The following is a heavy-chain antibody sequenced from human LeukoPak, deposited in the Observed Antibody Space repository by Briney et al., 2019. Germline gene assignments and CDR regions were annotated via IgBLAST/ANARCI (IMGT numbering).Heavy chain of an antibody. CDR2: INPNSGGT. Sequence: ASVKVSCKASGYTFISYDINWVRQAPGQGLEWMGWINPNSGGTNYAQKFQGRVTMTRDTSISTAYMELSRLRSDDTAVYYCARYLGVTNFDYWGQGTLVTVSS. D-gene: IGHD2-2*01. CDR1: GYTFISYD. J-gene: IGHJ4*02. CDR3: ARYLGVTNFDY. V-gene: IGHV1-2*02.